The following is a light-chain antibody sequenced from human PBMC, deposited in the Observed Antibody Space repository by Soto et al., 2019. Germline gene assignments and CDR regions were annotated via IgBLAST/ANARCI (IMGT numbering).Light chain of an antibody. CDR3: LQHNSWWT. V-gene: IGKV1-17*03. CDR2: AAS. CDR1: QGISNY. J-gene: IGKJ1*01. Sequence: XXXXXTXRASQGISNYLAWFQQKPGEVPKRLIYAASSLQSGVPLRFSGSGSGTAFTLATSSLQPEDFATYYCLQHNSWWTFGQGTKVDIK.